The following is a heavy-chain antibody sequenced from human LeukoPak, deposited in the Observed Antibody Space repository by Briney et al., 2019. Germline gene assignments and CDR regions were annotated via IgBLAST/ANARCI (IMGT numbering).Heavy chain of an antibody. CDR1: GGSISSSSYY. CDR2: IYYSGST. V-gene: IGHV4-39*07. CDR3: ARENPGNYDFWSGRTYPNWFDP. Sequence: PSETLSLTCTVSGGSISSSSYYWGWIRQPPGKGLEWIGSIYYSGSTYYTPSLKSRVTISVDTSKNQFSLKLSSVTAADTAVYYCARENPGNYDFWSGRTYPNWFDPWGQGTLVTVSS. J-gene: IGHJ5*02. D-gene: IGHD3-3*01.